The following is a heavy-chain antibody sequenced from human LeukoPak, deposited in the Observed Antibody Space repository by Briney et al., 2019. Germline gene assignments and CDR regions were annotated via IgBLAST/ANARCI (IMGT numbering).Heavy chain of an antibody. D-gene: IGHD3-10*01. V-gene: IGHV3-15*01. CDR3: TTDSNYYGSGSYYYYYMDV. Sequence: GGSLRLSCAASRFTFSNAWMSWVRQAPGKGLEWVGLIKSKTDGGTTDYAAPVKGRFTISRDDSKNTLYLQMNSQKTEDTAVYYCTTDSNYYGSGSYYYYYMDVWGKGTTVTVSS. CDR2: IKSKTDGGTT. J-gene: IGHJ6*03. CDR1: RFTFSNAW.